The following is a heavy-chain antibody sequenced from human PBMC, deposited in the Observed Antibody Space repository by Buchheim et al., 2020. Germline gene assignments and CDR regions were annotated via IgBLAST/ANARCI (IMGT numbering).Heavy chain of an antibody. D-gene: IGHD3-10*01. CDR2: ISWDGGST. CDR1: GFTFDDYT. CDR3: ARDQGLLWFGELLPYGMDV. Sequence: EVQLVESGGVVVQPGGSLRLSCAASGFTFDDYTMHWVRQAPGKGLEWVSLISWDGGSTYYADSVKGRFTISRDNAKNSLYLQMNSLRAEDTAVYYCARDQGLLWFGELLPYGMDVWGQGTT. J-gene: IGHJ6*02. V-gene: IGHV3-43*01.